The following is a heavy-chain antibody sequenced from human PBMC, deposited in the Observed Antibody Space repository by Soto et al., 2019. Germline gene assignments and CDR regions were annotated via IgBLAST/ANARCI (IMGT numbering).Heavy chain of an antibody. CDR1: GVSISSDGYY. J-gene: IGHJ5*02. Sequence: SETLSLPCPVSGVSISSDGYYWSSIRQHPGKGLEWIGYIYYSGSTYYNPSLKSRVTISVDTSKYQFSLKLSSVTAADTAVYYCARVGDCNGGSCYLGWFDPWGQGTLVTVS. D-gene: IGHD2-15*01. V-gene: IGHV4-31*03. CDR3: ARVGDCNGGSCYLGWFDP. CDR2: IYYSGST.